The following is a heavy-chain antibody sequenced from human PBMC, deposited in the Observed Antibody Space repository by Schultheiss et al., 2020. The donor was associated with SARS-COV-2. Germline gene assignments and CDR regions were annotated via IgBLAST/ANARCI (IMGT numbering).Heavy chain of an antibody. J-gene: IGHJ3*02. CDR2: INHSGST. D-gene: IGHD3-22*01. CDR1: GGSFSGYY. V-gene: IGHV4-34*01. Sequence: SETLSLTCAVYGGSFSGYYWSWIRQTPGKGLEWLGEINHSGSTNYNPYIKSRVTITVDTSKNQFSLKLSSVTAVDTAVYYCARAVKLRIRTYYYESSGYLDAFDIWGQGTMVTVSS. CDR3: ARAVKLRIRTYYYESSGYLDAFDI.